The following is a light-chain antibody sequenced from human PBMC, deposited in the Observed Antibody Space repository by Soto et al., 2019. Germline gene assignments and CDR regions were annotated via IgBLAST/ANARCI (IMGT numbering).Light chain of an antibody. J-gene: IGLJ3*02. V-gene: IGLV2-11*01. CDR2: AVS. CDR3: CSYTASDIWV. CDR1: NSDVGGYNF. Sequence: QSVLTQPRSVSGSPGQSVTISCTGTNSDVGGYNFVSWYQQLPGKAPKLMISAVSLRPSGVPDRFSGSKSGNTASLTISGLQADDEADYFCCSYTASDIWVFGGGTKLTVL.